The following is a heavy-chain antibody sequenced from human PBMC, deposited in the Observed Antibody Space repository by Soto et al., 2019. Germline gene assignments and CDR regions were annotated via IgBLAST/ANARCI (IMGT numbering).Heavy chain of an antibody. V-gene: IGHV4-4*07. CDR2: IYSSGST. D-gene: IGHD3-3*01. CDR1: GGTLSGYY. J-gene: IGHJ5*02. CDR3: ARGQRFSDWFDP. Sequence: LSLTCTVTGGTLSGYYWTWIRQSAGGGLEWIGRIYSSGSTNYNPSLKSRVTISLDTSMSHFSLRLRSVSAADTAVYYCARGQRFSDWFDPWGQGTLVTVSS.